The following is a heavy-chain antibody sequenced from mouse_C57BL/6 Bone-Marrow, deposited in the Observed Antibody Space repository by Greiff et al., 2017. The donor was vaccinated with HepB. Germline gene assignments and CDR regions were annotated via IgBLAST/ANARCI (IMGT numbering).Heavy chain of an antibody. CDR2: INPSNGGT. Sequence: QVQLQQPGTELVKPGASVKLSCKASGYTFTSYWMHWVKQSPGQGLEWIGNINPSNGGTNYNEKFKSKATLTVDKSSSTAYMQLSSLTSEDSAVYYCARERFHYYAMDYWGQGTSVTVSS. J-gene: IGHJ4*01. CDR1: GYTFTSYW. CDR3: ARERFHYYAMDY. V-gene: IGHV1-53*01.